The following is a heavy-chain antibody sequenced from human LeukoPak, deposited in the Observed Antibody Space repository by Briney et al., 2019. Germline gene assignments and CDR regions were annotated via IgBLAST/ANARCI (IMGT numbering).Heavy chain of an antibody. CDR2: IKQDGSEK. Sequence: PGGSLRLSCAASGVTFSNYWMTWVRQAPGKGLEWVADIKQDGSEKLYVNSVRGRFTISRDNAKMSLFLQMNSLRAEDTAVYYCARDNGVVHGVYYMDVWGKGTTVTVS. CDR1: GVTFSNYW. V-gene: IGHV3-7*01. D-gene: IGHD3-3*01. CDR3: ARDNGVVHGVYYMDV. J-gene: IGHJ6*03.